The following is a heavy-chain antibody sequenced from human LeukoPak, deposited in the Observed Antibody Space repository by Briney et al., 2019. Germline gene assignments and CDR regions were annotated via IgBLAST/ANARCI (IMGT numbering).Heavy chain of an antibody. J-gene: IGHJ4*02. Sequence: WETLSLTCTVSGGSISSYYWSWIRQPPGKGLEWLGYIYYSGSTNYNPSLKSRVTISVDTSKNQFSLKLSSVTAADTAVYYCARGGEYDFWSGPSEVYFDYWGQGTLVTVSS. CDR1: GGSISSYY. V-gene: IGHV4-59*01. D-gene: IGHD3-3*01. CDR3: ARGGEYDFWSGPSEVYFDY. CDR2: IYYSGST.